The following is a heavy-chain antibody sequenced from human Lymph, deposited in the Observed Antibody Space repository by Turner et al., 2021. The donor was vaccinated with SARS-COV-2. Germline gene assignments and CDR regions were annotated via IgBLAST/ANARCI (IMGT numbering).Heavy chain of an antibody. CDR3: ARRRQWLVHWYFDL. CDR2: MYYSRST. D-gene: IGHD6-19*01. Sequence: QLQLQESGPGPVKPWQTLSLTCPVPGGSISSSRYYWGWLRQPPGKGLGWIGTMYYSRSTYYNPSLKSRITIYMDTTKNQFDLKLSSVTAADTDVYYCARRRQWLVHWYFDLWGRGTLVTVSS. V-gene: IGHV4-39*01. J-gene: IGHJ2*01. CDR1: GGSISSSRYY.